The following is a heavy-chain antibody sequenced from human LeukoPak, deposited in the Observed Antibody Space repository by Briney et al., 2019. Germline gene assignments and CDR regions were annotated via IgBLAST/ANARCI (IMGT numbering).Heavy chain of an antibody. J-gene: IGHJ3*01. CDR1: GFTFSDYY. CDR3: GPQYCSATRCINDAFDA. V-gene: IGHV3-11*03. D-gene: IGHD2-2*01. Sequence: GGSLRLSCTAFGFTFSDYYMTWIRQAPGKGLEWLSYISPRTTYTYYADSVKGRFTISRDNSKNTLYLQMNSLRAEDTAVYYCGPQYCSATRCINDAFDAWGPGTMVTVSS. CDR2: ISPRTTYT.